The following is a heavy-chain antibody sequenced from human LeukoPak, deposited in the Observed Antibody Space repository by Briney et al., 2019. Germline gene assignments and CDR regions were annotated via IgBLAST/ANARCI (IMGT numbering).Heavy chain of an antibody. CDR1: GFTVSSNY. CDR2: IYSGGNT. J-gene: IGHJ3*02. D-gene: IGHD3-22*01. CDR3: ARKYYYDGSGSDAFDI. Sequence: GGSLRLSCAASGFTVSSNYMSWVRQTPGKGLEWVSVIYSGGNTYYADSVKGRFTISGDNSKNTLYLQMNSLRAEDTAMYYCARKYYYDGSGSDAFDIWGQGTMVTVSS. V-gene: IGHV3-53*01.